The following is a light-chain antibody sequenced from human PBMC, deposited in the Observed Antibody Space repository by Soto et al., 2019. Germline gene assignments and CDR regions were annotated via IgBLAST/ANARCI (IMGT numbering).Light chain of an antibody. CDR2: GAS. CDR3: QHYNDWPPAFT. V-gene: IGKV3D-15*01. Sequence: EIMMTQSPATLSVSPGERATLSCRASQSLNRNLAWYQQKPGQAPRLIIYGASTRASGIPARFSGSGSGTEFTLTISILQSEDFALYYCQHYNDWPPAFTFCPGTKVDL. CDR1: QSLNRN. J-gene: IGKJ3*01.